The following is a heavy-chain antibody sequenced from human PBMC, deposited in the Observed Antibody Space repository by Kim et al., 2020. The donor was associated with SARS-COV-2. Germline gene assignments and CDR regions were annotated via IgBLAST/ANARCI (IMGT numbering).Heavy chain of an antibody. J-gene: IGHJ5*02. CDR1: GDSVSSNSAA. CDR2: TYYRSKWYN. V-gene: IGHV6-1*01. D-gene: IGHD3-10*01. CDR3: ASSGSGSIRWDWFDP. Sequence: SQTLSLTCAISGDSVSSNSAAWHWIRQSPSRGLEWLGRTYYRSKWYNDYAVSVKSRITINPDTSKNQLSLQLNSVTPEDTAVYYCASSGSGSIRWDWFDPWGQGTLVTVSS.